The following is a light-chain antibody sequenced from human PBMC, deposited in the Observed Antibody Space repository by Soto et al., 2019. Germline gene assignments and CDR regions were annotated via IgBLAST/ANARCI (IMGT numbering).Light chain of an antibody. Sequence: EIVMTQSPATLSVSPGERATLSCRASQSVSSYLAWYQQKPGQAPRLLIYGASSRATGFPDRFSGSGSGTDFTLTISRLEPEDFAVYYCQQYGSSPWTFGQGTKVDIK. J-gene: IGKJ1*01. CDR1: QSVSSY. CDR3: QQYGSSPWT. V-gene: IGKV3-20*01. CDR2: GAS.